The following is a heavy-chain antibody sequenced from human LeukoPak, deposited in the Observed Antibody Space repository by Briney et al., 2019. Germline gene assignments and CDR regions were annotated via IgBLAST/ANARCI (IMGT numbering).Heavy chain of an antibody. CDR1: GGTFSSYA. Sequence: SVKVSCKASGGTFSSYAISWVRQAPGQGLEWMGGIIPIFGTANYAQKFQGRVTITADESTSTAYMELSSLRSEDTAVHYCARLDDYGGTYYFDYWGQGTLVTSPQ. J-gene: IGHJ4*02. D-gene: IGHD4-23*01. CDR2: IIPIFGTA. V-gene: IGHV1-69*13. CDR3: ARLDDYGGTYYFDY.